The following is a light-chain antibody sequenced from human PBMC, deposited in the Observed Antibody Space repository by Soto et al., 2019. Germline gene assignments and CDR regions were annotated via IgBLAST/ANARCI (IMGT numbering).Light chain of an antibody. Sequence: EIVLTQSPGILSLSPGERATLACRASQSISSDHLAWYQQRPGQSPRLLIFGASTRAPGIPDRFSGSGSRTDFTLTITRLEPEDFAVYYCQQYGSSPYTFGQGTKLEI. CDR1: QSISSDH. CDR2: GAS. V-gene: IGKV3-20*01. CDR3: QQYGSSPYT. J-gene: IGKJ2*01.